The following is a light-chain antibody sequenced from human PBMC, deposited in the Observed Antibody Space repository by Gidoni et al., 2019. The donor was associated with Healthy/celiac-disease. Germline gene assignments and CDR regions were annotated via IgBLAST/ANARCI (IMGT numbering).Light chain of an antibody. V-gene: IGKV1-39*01. CDR3: QQSYSTPQT. CDR1: QSISSY. Sequence: DIQMTQSPSSLSASVGDRVTITCRASQSISSYLNWYQQKPGKAPKLLIYAASRLQSGVTSRFSGSGSWTDFTLTISSLQPEDFSTYYCQQSYSTPQTVGQGTKVEIK. J-gene: IGKJ1*01. CDR2: AAS.